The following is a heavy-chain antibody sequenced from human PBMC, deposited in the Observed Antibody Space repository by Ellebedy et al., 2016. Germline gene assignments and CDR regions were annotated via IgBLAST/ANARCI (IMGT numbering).Heavy chain of an antibody. V-gene: IGHV3-23*01. CDR3: RQGHYFDQ. CDR1: GFMFSSFF. CDR2: ISGAGYTT. Sequence: GESLKISCAASGFMFSSFFMSWVRQAPGKGLEWVATISGAGYTTFFADSVKGRFTISRDNSKNTLYLQMNNLRVDDTALYYCRQGHYFDQWGQGALVTVSS. J-gene: IGHJ4*02.